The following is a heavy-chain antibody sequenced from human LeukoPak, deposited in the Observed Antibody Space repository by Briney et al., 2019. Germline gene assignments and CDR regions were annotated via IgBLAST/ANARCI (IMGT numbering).Heavy chain of an antibody. CDR2: ISAYNGNT. D-gene: IGHD1-26*01. CDR1: GYTFTSYG. V-gene: IGHV1-18*01. J-gene: IGHJ4*02. CDR3: ARFRLYSGSDLPGY. Sequence: ASVKVSCKASGYTFTSYGISWVRQAPGQGLEWMGWISAYNGNTNYAQKLQGRVTMTTDTSTSTAYMELRSLRSDDTAVYYCARFRLYSGSDLPGYWGQGTLVTVSS.